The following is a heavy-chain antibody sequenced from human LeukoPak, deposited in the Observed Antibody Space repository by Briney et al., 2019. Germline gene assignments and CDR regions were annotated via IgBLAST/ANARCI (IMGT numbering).Heavy chain of an antibody. D-gene: IGHD3-16*02. J-gene: IGHJ5*02. CDR3: ARDLGSGSYRNH. V-gene: IGHV3-74*01. CDR2: INSDGTTT. Sequence: GGSLRLSWAASGFSFSSSWMHWVRQAPGQGLVWVSRINSDGTTTHYADSVKGRFTISRDNAKNTVYLQMNSLRPEDATVYYCARDLGSGSYRNHWGQGTLVTVSS. CDR1: GFSFSSSW.